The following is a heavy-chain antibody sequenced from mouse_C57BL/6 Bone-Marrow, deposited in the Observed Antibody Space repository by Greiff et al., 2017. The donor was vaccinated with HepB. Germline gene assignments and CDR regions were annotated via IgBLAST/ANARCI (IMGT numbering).Heavy chain of an antibody. V-gene: IGHV5-2*01. J-gene: IGHJ3*01. D-gene: IGHD2-2*01. Sequence: EVMLVESGGGLVQPGESLKLSCESNEYEFPSHDMSWVRKTPEKRLELVAAINSDGGSTYYPDTMERRFIITRDNTKKTLYLQMSSLRSEDTALYYCARRDGYDVRFAYWGQGTLVTVSA. CDR1: EYEFPSHD. CDR2: INSDGGST. CDR3: ARRDGYDVRFAY.